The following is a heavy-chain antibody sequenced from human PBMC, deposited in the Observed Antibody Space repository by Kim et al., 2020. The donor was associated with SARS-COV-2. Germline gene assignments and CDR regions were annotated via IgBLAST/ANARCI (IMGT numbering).Heavy chain of an antibody. V-gene: IGHV1-3*01. J-gene: IGHJ4*02. CDR1: GYTFTSYA. Sequence: ASVKVSCKASGYTFTSYAVHWVRQAPGQRLEWMGWINAGNGNTKYSQHFQDRVTITSDTSASTAYMELSNLKSEDTAVYYCPRINIGRGFDYLGQGSLV. CDR2: INAGNGNT. CDR3: PRINIGRGFDY. D-gene: IGHD3-10*01.